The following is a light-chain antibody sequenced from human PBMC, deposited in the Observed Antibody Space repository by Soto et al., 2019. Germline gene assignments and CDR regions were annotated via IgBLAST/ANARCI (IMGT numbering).Light chain of an antibody. V-gene: IGKV3-20*01. CDR2: DAS. CDR1: QSVSSSY. J-gene: IGKJ1*01. Sequence: EIVLTQSPGTLSLSPGERATLSCRASQSVSSSYLAWYQQKLGQAPRLLIYDASSRATVIPDRFSGSGSGTDFTLTISRLEPEDFAVYYCQQYGSSPWTFGQGTKVEIK. CDR3: QQYGSSPWT.